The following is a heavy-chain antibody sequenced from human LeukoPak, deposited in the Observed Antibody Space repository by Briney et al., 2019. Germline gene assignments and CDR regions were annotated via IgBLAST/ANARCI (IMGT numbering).Heavy chain of an antibody. J-gene: IGHJ4*02. Sequence: GSLRVSCAASGFTFGDYAVSWVRQAPGKGLEWIGVIRSKASGVTKQYAASVKGRFTLSRDDSKSITYLQMDSLKTEDPAVDYCTRVHPYYYDNSGYPLDSWGPGTLVSVSS. D-gene: IGHD3-22*01. V-gene: IGHV3-49*04. CDR3: TRVHPYYYDNSGYPLDS. CDR2: IRSKASGVTK. CDR1: GFTFGDYA.